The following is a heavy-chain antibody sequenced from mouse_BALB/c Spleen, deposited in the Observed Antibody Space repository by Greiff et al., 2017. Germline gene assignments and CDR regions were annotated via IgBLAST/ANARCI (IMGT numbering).Heavy chain of an antibody. CDR2: ISSGGST. Sequence: EVQLVESGGGLVKPGGSLKLSCAASGFTFSSYAMSWVRQTPEKRLEWVASISSGGSTYYPDSVKGRFTISRDNARNILYLQMSSLRSEDTAMYYCARGPGGAWFAYWGQGTLVTVSA. D-gene: IGHD3-1*01. CDR3: ARGPGGAWFAY. J-gene: IGHJ3*01. V-gene: IGHV5-6-5*01. CDR1: GFTFSSYA.